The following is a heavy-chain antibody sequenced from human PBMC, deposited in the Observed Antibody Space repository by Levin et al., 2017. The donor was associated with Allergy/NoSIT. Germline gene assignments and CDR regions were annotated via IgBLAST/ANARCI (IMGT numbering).Heavy chain of an antibody. V-gene: IGHV1-2*02. CDR3: ARDEYYYESSGDYQN. CDR2: INPDSGGT. CDR1: GYTFTDKY. D-gene: IGHD3-22*01. J-gene: IGHJ4*02. Sequence: GESLKISCKASGYTFTDKYIHWVRQAPGQGLEWMGWINPDSGGTNYAQKFQGRVTMTRDLSISTAYMELSRLRSDDTAVDYCARDEYYYESSGDYQNWGQGTLVAVSS.